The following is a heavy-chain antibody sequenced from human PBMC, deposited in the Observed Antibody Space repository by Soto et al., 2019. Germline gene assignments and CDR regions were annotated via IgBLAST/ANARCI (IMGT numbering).Heavy chain of an antibody. CDR1: GYTFTTYA. D-gene: IGHD3-3*01. CDR2: INADNGNT. V-gene: IGHV1-3*01. J-gene: IGHJ5*02. CDR3: ARAGYDFWSSYPNWFDP. Sequence: ASVKVSCKASGYTFTTYAIHWVRQAPGQRLEWMGWINADNGNTKYSQSFQDRVTITRDTSASTAYMELSSLRSEDTAVYYCARAGYDFWSSYPNWFDPWGQGTLVTVSS.